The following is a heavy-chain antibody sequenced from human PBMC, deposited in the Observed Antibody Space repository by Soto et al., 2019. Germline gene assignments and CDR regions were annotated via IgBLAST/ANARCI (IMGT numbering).Heavy chain of an antibody. V-gene: IGHV3-49*03. CDR3: TRDLRWLRFGSDY. CDR1: GFTFGDYA. D-gene: IGHD3-10*01. Sequence: GGSLRLSCTASGFTFGDYAMSWFRQAPGKGLEWVGFIRSKAYGGTTEYAASVKGRFTISRDDSKSIAYLQMNSLKTEDTAVNYCTRDLRWLRFGSDYWGQGTLVTVSS. CDR2: IRSKAYGGTT. J-gene: IGHJ4*02.